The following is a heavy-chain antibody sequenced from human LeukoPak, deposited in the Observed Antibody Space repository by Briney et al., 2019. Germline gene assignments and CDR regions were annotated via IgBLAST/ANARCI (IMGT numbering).Heavy chain of an antibody. Sequence: SETLSLTCSVSVGSISSYYWSWIRQPPGKGLDWIGFVYFSGNTNYNPSLKSRVTISVDTSNNQLSLKLTSVTAADTAVYYCARVRYYYYMDVWGKGATVTVSS. J-gene: IGHJ6*03. V-gene: IGHV4-59*01. CDR2: VYFSGNT. CDR1: VGSISSYY. CDR3: ARVRYYYYMDV. D-gene: IGHD4-17*01.